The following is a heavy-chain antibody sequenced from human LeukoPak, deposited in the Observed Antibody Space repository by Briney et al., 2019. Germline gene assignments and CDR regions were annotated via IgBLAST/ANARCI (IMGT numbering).Heavy chain of an antibody. J-gene: IGHJ4*02. CDR1: GFTFSSYS. V-gene: IGHV3-48*04. CDR3: ASNPDPGIAVAGFDY. CDR2: ISSSSSTI. Sequence: GGSLRLSCAASGFTFSSYSMNWVRQAPGKGLEWVSYISSSSSTIYYADSVKGRFTISRDNAKNSLYLQMNSLRAEDTAVYYCASNPDPGIAVAGFDYWGQGTLVTVSS. D-gene: IGHD6-19*01.